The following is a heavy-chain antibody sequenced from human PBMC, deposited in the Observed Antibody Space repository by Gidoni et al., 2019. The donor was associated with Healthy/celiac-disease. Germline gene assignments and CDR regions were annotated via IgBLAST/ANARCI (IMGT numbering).Heavy chain of an antibody. Sequence: QVQLVESGGGVVQPGRSLRLSCAASGFTFSSYARHWVRQAPGKGLEWVAVISYDGSNKYYADSVKGRFTISRDNSKNTLYLQMNSLRAEDTAVYYCARDGGGSYFFDYWGQGTLVTVSS. J-gene: IGHJ4*02. CDR2: ISYDGSNK. CDR1: GFTFSSYA. D-gene: IGHD1-26*01. CDR3: ARDGGGSYFFDY. V-gene: IGHV3-30-3*01.